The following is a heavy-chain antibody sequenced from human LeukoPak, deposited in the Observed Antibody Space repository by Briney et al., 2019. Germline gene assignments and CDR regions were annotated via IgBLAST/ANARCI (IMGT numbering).Heavy chain of an antibody. CDR2: INHSGST. CDR1: GGSISSSSYY. D-gene: IGHD3-9*01. J-gene: IGHJ4*02. CDR3: ARHSQLRYFDWLPYYFDY. V-gene: IGHV4-39*01. Sequence: SETLSLTCTVSGGSISSSSYYWGWIRQPPGKGLEWIGEINHSGSTNYNPSLKSRVTISVDTSKNQFSLKLSSVTAADTAVYYCARHSQLRYFDWLPYYFDYWGQGTLVTVSS.